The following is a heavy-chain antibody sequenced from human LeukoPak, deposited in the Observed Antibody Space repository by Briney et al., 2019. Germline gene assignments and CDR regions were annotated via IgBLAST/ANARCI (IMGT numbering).Heavy chain of an antibody. Sequence: PGGSLRLSCAPCGFTFSSYAMSWVRQALGEGLEWVSGISASVRSTYYADSVKGRFTISRDNSKYTLYLQVNKLRAEDTAVYYWAKDIRSYWDAFDIWGLGTMVTVSS. J-gene: IGHJ3*02. V-gene: IGHV3-23*01. CDR3: AKDIRSYWDAFDI. CDR1: GFTFSSYA. D-gene: IGHD3-10*01. CDR2: ISASVRST.